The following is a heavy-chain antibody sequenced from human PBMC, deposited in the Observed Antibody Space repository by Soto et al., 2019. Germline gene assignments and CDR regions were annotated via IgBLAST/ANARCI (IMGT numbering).Heavy chain of an antibody. Sequence: QVHLVQSGAEVKKPGASVTVSCKASGYTFTNYGINWVRQAPGHGLEWMGWISTFNGNTKFAQRLQGRVTMTRDTSTSTVYMDLKSLRSDDTAVYFCARETGGDNYGPGGFDIWDQGTMVTVSS. J-gene: IGHJ3*02. V-gene: IGHV1-18*01. D-gene: IGHD5-18*01. CDR1: GYTFTNYG. CDR2: ISTFNGNT. CDR3: ARETGGDNYGPGGFDI.